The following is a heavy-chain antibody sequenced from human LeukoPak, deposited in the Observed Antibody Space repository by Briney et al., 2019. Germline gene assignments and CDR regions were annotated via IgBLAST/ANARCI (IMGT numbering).Heavy chain of an antibody. Sequence: PSETLSLTCTVSGVSISSGDYYWSWIPQPPGKGLEWIGYIYYSGSTYYNPSLKSRVTISVDTSKNQFSLKLSSVTAADTAVYYCARKGLLWFGGGAFDIWGQGTMVTVSS. CDR2: IYYSGST. J-gene: IGHJ3*02. CDR1: GVSISSGDYY. V-gene: IGHV4-30-4*01. CDR3: ARKGLLWFGGGAFDI. D-gene: IGHD3-10*01.